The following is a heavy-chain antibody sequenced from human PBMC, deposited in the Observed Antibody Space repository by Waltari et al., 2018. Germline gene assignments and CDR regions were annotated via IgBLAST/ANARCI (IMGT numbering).Heavy chain of an antibody. CDR1: GDSMIPRPW. D-gene: IGHD2-15*01. Sequence: QESGPGLVKPSGTLSLICALYGDSMIPRPWWSWVRQPPGKGLEWIGHVHGSGKTTYNPSFASRVTVSLDTSTYHIALKVTSATAADTALYYCARDRGRGLYLDTWGRGILVTVSP. J-gene: IGHJ4*02. V-gene: IGHV4-4*02. CDR2: VHGSGKT. CDR3: ARDRGRGLYLDT.